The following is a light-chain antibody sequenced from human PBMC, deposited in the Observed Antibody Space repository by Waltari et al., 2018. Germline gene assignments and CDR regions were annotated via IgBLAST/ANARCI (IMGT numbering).Light chain of an antibody. CDR3: QSYDSTLSAVI. J-gene: IGLJ2*01. CDR1: NSNIGERFD. V-gene: IGLV1-40*01. CDR2: GNN. Sequence: QSVLTQPPSVSGAPGQTVTISCSGSNSNIGERFDVHWYQRQPGSAPKVVIYGNNHRPSGVPDRYSGSKSGTSASLSITGLQADDEADYFCQSYDSTLSAVIFGGGTKLTVL.